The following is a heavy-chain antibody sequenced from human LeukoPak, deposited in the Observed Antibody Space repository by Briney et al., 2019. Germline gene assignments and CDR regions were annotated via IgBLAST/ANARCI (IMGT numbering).Heavy chain of an antibody. CDR1: GLTFSRYA. CDR2: ISESGSGT. CDR3: AKDIAKGNTLGPIEQDY. Sequence: PGGSLRLSCAVSGLTFSRYAMSWVRQAPGKGLEWVSAISESGSGTYYADSVKGRFTISRDNSKDTLSLQMNSLRAEDTAVYYWAKDIAKGNTLGPIEQDYGGQETLVPVSS. D-gene: IGHD1/OR15-1a*01. J-gene: IGHJ4*02. V-gene: IGHV3-23*01.